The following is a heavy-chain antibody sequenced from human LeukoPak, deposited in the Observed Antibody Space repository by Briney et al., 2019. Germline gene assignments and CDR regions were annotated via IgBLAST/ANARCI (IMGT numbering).Heavy chain of an antibody. D-gene: IGHD5-24*01. Sequence: GGSLRLSCAASGFTFSSYSMNRVRQAPGKGLEWVSSISSSSSYIYYADSVKGRFTISRDNAKNSLYLQMNSLRAEDTAVYYCASCMARRYYMDVWGKGTTVTVSS. CDR2: ISSSSSYI. J-gene: IGHJ6*03. CDR1: GFTFSSYS. CDR3: ASCMARRYYMDV. V-gene: IGHV3-21*01.